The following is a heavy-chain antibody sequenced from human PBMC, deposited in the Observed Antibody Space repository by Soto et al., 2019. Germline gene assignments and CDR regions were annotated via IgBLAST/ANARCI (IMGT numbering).Heavy chain of an antibody. D-gene: IGHD1-1*01. CDR1: GYRFIDFF. J-gene: IGHJ4*01. CDR2: INPYTGET. CDR3: TRPLRATAGTTFYY. V-gene: IGHV1-2*02. Sequence: ASVKVSSKAPGYRFIDFFIHLVRQAPGQGLEWMGWINPYTGETNYAQKFQGRVIMTSAAAISTAYMELNSLTSDDTAVYYCTRPLRATAGTTFYYWGQGSLVTVSS.